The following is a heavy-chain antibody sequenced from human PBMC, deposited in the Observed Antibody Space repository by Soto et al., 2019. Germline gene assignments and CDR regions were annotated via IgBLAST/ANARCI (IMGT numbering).Heavy chain of an antibody. CDR2: INAGNGNT. CDR1: GYTFTSYA. D-gene: IGHD6-19*01. J-gene: IGHJ5*02. V-gene: IGHV1-3*01. Sequence: QVQLVQSGAEVKKPGASVKVSCKASGYTFTSYAMHWVRQAPGQRLEWMGWINAGNGNTKYSQKFQGRVTITRDTSATTAYMELSSLRSEDTAVYYCARDFSAGGFDPWGQGTLVTVSS. CDR3: ARDFSAGGFDP.